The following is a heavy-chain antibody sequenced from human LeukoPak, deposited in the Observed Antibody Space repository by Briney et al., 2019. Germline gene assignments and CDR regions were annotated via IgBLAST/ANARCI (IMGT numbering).Heavy chain of an antibody. J-gene: IGHJ4*02. CDR1: GFTFSDYY. CDR2: ISSSGSTI. V-gene: IGHV3-11*04. D-gene: IGHD3-22*01. CDR3: ARDWRSDYYDSSGYYPDY. Sequence: PGGSLRLSCAASGFTFSDYYMSWIRQAPGKGLEWVSYISSSGSTIYYADSVKGRFTISRGNAKNSLYLQMNSLRAEDTAVYYCARDWRSDYYDSSGYYPDYWGQGTLVTVSS.